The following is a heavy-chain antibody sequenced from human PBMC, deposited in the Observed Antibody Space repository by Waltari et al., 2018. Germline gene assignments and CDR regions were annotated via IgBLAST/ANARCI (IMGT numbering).Heavy chain of an antibody. CDR1: GFTFSNAW. J-gene: IGHJ6*01. D-gene: IGHD3-3*01. CDR3: SASHILEWFPGDMYV. CDR2: IKRRGDGATT. V-gene: IGHV3-15*01. Sequence: EVQLVESGGGLVKPGGSLRLSCTASGFTFSNAWMDWVRQAPGKGLEWVGRIKRRGDGATTDYATPVKGRFTISRDDSKRTMYLQINSLKIEDTAVYFCSASHILEWFPGDMYVWGQGTTVTVSA.